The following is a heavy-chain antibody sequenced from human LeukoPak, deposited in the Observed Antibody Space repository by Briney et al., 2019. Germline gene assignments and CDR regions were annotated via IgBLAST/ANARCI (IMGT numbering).Heavy chain of an antibody. CDR1: GFTFSSYD. D-gene: IGHD6-13*01. V-gene: IGHV3-13*01. J-gene: IGHJ4*02. CDR2: IVTAGDT. Sequence: GGSLRLSCAASGFTFSSYDMHWVRQATGKGLEWVSAIVTAGDTYYPGSVKGRLTISRENAKNSLYLQMNSLRAGGTAVYYCARGSSWQFDYWRQGTLVTVPS. CDR3: ARGSSWQFDY.